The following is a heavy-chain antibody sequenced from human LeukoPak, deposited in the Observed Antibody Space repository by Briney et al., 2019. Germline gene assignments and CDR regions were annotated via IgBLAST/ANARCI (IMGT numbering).Heavy chain of an antibody. J-gene: IGHJ5*02. CDR1: GYTFTSYA. Sequence: ASVQVSCKASGYTFTSYAMHWVRQAPGQRLEWMGWINAGNGNTKYSQKFQGRVTITRDTSASTAYMELSSLRSEDTAVYYCARVGWFGETPSIGWFDPWGQGTLVTVSS. V-gene: IGHV1-3*01. CDR2: INAGNGNT. CDR3: ARVGWFGETPSIGWFDP. D-gene: IGHD3-10*01.